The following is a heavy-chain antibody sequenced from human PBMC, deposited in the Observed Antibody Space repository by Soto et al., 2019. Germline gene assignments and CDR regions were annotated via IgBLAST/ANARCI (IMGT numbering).Heavy chain of an antibody. CDR1: GGSISSYY. V-gene: IGHV4-59*01. Sequence: SQTLSLTCTVSGGSISSYYWSWIRQPPGKGLEWIGYIYYSGSTNYNPSLKSRVTISVDTSKNQFSLKLSSVTAADTAVYYCARGGRSPRGTRKPGYYYYGMDVWGQGTTVTVSS. CDR3: ARGGRSPRGTRKPGYYYYGMDV. J-gene: IGHJ6*02. CDR2: IYYSGST. D-gene: IGHD3-10*01.